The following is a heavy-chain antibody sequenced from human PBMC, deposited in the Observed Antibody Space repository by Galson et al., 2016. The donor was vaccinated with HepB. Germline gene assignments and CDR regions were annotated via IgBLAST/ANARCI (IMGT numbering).Heavy chain of an antibody. D-gene: IGHD3-22*01. CDR3: ARAGGYDSSGYYFDC. Sequence: SVKVSCKASGGTFSSYAISWVRQAPGQGLEWMGGIIPIFGTPNYAQKFQGRVTITADKSTSTAYMELSSLKSEATAGYYCARAGGYDSSGYYFDCWGQGTLVTVSS. V-gene: IGHV1-69*06. CDR1: GGTFSSYA. CDR2: IIPIFGTP. J-gene: IGHJ4*02.